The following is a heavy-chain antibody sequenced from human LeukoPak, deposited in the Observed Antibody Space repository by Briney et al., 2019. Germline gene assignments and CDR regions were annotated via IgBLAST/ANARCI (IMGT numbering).Heavy chain of an antibody. V-gene: IGHV3-23*01. CDR1: GFTFSSHG. CDR3: AKGAGRIYYYYMDV. D-gene: IGHD3-10*01. CDR2: ISGSGGST. J-gene: IGHJ6*03. Sequence: GGSLRLSSSASGFTFSSHGIDWVRQAPGKGLQWVSGISGSGGSTYYADSVKGRFTISRDNSKNTLYLQMNSLRAEDTAVYYCAKGAGRIYYYYMDVWGKGTTVTVSS.